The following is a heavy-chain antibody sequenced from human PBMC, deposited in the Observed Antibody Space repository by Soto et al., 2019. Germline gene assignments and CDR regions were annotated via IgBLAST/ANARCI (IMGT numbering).Heavy chain of an antibody. V-gene: IGHV3-30*19. CDR3: ARGVGATLLDY. CDR1: GFTFSSYC. D-gene: IGHD1-26*01. J-gene: IGHJ4*02. Sequence: GGSLRLSCAASGFTFSSYCMHWVRQAPGKGLEWVAVISYDGSNKYYADSVKGRFTISRDNSKNTLYLQMNSLRAEDTAVYYCARGVGATLLDYWGQGTLVTVSS. CDR2: ISYDGSNK.